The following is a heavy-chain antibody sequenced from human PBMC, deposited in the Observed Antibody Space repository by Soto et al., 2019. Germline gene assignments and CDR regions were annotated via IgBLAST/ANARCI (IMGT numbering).Heavy chain of an antibody. Sequence: SETLSLTCTVSGGSISSSSYYWGWIRQPPGKGLEWIESIYYSGSTYYNPSLKSRVTISVDTSKNQFSLKLSSVTAADTAVYYCAAAEGLGIAAALDWFDPWGQGTLVTVS. D-gene: IGHD6-13*01. J-gene: IGHJ5*02. CDR2: IYYSGST. CDR1: GGSISSSSYY. CDR3: AAAEGLGIAAALDWFDP. V-gene: IGHV4-39*01.